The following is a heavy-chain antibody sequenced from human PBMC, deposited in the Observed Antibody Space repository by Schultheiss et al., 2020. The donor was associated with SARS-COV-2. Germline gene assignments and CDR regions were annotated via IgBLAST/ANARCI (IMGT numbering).Heavy chain of an antibody. CDR2: ISSSGSTI. CDR3: ARESGSYSTPNFDY. D-gene: IGHD1-26*01. V-gene: IGHV3-48*03. Sequence: GESLKISCAASGFTFSSYEMNWVRQAPGKGLEWVSYISSSGSTIYYADSVKGRFTISRDNAKNSLYLQMNSLRAEDTAVYYCARESGSYSTPNFDYWGQGTLVTVSS. J-gene: IGHJ4*02. CDR1: GFTFSSYE.